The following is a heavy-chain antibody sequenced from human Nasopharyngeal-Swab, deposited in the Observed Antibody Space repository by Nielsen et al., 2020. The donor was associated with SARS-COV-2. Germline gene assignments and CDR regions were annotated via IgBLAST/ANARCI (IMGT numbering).Heavy chain of an antibody. V-gene: IGHV3-74*01. CDR2: ISTDGSGT. D-gene: IGHD2-15*01. CDR3: ARREGFCSGGTCYLDY. Sequence: GESLKISCSASGFTFSSYWMHWVRQLPGKGLVWVSRISTDGSGTNYADSVKGRFTVSRDNAKNTLYLQMNSLRAEDTAVYYCARREGFCSGGTCYLDYWGQGTLVTVSS. CDR1: GFTFSSYW. J-gene: IGHJ4*02.